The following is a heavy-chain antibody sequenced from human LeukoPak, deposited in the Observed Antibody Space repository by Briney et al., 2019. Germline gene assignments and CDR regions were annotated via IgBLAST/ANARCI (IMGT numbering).Heavy chain of an antibody. D-gene: IGHD3-16*01. Sequence: ASVKVSCKASGYTFTGYYMHWVRRAPGQGLEWMGWINPNSGGTNYAQKFQGRVTMTRDTSISTAYMELSRLRSDDTAVHYCARKVGSPIMGIGYWGQGTLVTVSS. CDR3: ARKVGSPIMGIGY. CDR2: INPNSGGT. V-gene: IGHV1-2*02. CDR1: GYTFTGYY. J-gene: IGHJ4*02.